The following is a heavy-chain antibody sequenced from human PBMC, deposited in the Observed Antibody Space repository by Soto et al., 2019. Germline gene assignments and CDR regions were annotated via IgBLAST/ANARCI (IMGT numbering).Heavy chain of an antibody. V-gene: IGHV1-69*13. D-gene: IGHD2-15*01. CDR3: AARRYCSGGTCPDYFDY. CDR1: RVTFSSNA. J-gene: IGHJ4*02. CDR2: ISPIFGTA. Sequence: GASVKLSSKGSRVTFSSNAISWVRQSGGQWFECIGGISPIFGTASYAQKFQGRVTITADESTSAAYMELSSLRSDDTAVYYCAARRYCSGGTCPDYFDYWGPGTLVTVSS.